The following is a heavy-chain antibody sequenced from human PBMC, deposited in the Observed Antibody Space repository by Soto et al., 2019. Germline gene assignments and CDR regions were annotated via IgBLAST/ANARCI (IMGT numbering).Heavy chain of an antibody. Sequence: GGSLRLSCAASGFTFSSYWMHWVRQAPGKGLVWVSRINSDGSSTTYADSVKGRSTISRDNAKNTLYLQLNSLRAEDTAVYYCARDQGYCSGGSCYVAGYWGQGTLVTVSS. CDR1: GFTFSSYW. CDR3: ARDQGYCSGGSCYVAGY. CDR2: INSDGSST. D-gene: IGHD2-15*01. J-gene: IGHJ4*02. V-gene: IGHV3-74*01.